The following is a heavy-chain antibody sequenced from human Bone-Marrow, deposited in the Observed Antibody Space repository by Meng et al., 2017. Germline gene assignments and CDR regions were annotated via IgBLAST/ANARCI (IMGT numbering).Heavy chain of an antibody. V-gene: IGHV3-23*01. Sequence: GESLKISCAASGFTFDDYAMHWVRQAPGKGLEWVSVISASDGNTYYVDSVKGRFTISRDNSKNTLYLQMNSLRAEDTAVYHCAKGWNLGNDWGQGTLVTVS. CDR2: ISASDGNT. CDR3: AKGWNLGND. CDR1: GFTFDDYA. J-gene: IGHJ4*02. D-gene: IGHD3-16*01.